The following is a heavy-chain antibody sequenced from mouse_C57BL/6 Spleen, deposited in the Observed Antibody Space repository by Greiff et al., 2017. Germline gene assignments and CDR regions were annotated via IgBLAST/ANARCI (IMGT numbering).Heavy chain of an antibody. J-gene: IGHJ4*01. D-gene: IGHD1-1*01. CDR1: GYTFTSYW. CDR2: IVPNSGGT. V-gene: IGHV1-72*01. CDR3: ARRDYYCSSSYYYAMDY. Sequence: QVQLQQPGAELVKPGASVKLSCKASGYTFTSYWMHWVKQRPGRGLEWIGRIVPNSGGTNYNEKFKSKATLTVDKPSSTAYMQLSSLTSEDSAVXYCARRDYYCSSSYYYAMDYWGQGTSVTVSS.